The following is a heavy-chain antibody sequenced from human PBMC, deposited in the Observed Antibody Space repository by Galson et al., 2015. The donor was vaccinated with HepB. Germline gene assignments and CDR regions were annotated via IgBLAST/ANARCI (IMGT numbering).Heavy chain of an antibody. Sequence: SVKVSCKASGYTFTSYGISWVRQAPGQGLEWMGWISAYNGNTNYAQKLQGRVTMTTDTSTSTAYMELRSLRSDDTAVYYCARAGLRYFDWLPEGNFDYWGQGTLVTVSS. CDR3: ARAGLRYFDWLPEGNFDY. D-gene: IGHD3-9*01. V-gene: IGHV1-18*04. CDR1: GYTFTSYG. CDR2: ISAYNGNT. J-gene: IGHJ4*02.